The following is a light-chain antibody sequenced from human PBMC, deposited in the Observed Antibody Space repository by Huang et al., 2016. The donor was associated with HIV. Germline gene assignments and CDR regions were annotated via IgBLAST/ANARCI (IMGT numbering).Light chain of an antibody. CDR1: QSVSSY. CDR3: QHRSNWPPLT. J-gene: IGKJ4*01. V-gene: IGKV3-11*01. Sequence: EIVLTQSPATLSLSPGERATLPCRASQSVSSYLAWYQQKPGQAPRLLISDASTRATGIPARFSGSGSGTDFTLTISSLEPEDFAVYYCQHRSNWPPLTFGGGTKVEIK. CDR2: DAS.